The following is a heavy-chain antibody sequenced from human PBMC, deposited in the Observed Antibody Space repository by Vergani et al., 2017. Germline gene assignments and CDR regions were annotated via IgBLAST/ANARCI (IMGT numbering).Heavy chain of an antibody. J-gene: IGHJ6*03. Sequence: QLQLQESGPGLVKPSETLSLTCSVSGGSISSNNYYWGWIRQPPGKGLEWIGIINYSGSTYYNPSIKSRVTISVDTSKNQLSLKLSSVTAADTAFYYCARPLQYRGDYYYMDVWGKGTTVTVSS. V-gene: IGHV4-39*01. CDR2: INYSGST. D-gene: IGHD5-18*01. CDR3: ARPLQYRGDYYYMDV. CDR1: GGSISSNNYY.